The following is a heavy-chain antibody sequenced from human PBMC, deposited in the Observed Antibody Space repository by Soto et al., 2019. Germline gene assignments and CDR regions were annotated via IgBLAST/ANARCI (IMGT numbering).Heavy chain of an antibody. D-gene: IGHD3-10*01. CDR3: TRGAGFFYGVDV. Sequence: GGSLRLSCAASGFKFGDYEMNWVRQAPGKGLEWIAHISFSGSTIYYADSVKGRFSIPRDNSHNLLYLQLSGLRADDSAVYYCTRGAGFFYGVDVWGQGTTVTVSS. J-gene: IGHJ6*02. V-gene: IGHV3-48*03. CDR2: ISFSGSTI. CDR1: GFKFGDYE.